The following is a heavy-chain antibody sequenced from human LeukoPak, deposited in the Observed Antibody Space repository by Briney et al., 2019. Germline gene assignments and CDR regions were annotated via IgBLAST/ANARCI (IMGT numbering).Heavy chain of an antibody. Sequence: ASVKVSCKASGGTFSSYGISWVRQAPGQGLEWMGGIIPIFGTANYAQKFQGRVTITADESTSTAYMELSSLRSGDTAVYYCARLDEYSSSSRYYGMDVWGQGTTVTVSS. CDR3: ARLDEYSSSSRYYGMDV. V-gene: IGHV1-69*13. CDR1: GGTFSSYG. CDR2: IIPIFGTA. J-gene: IGHJ6*02. D-gene: IGHD6-6*01.